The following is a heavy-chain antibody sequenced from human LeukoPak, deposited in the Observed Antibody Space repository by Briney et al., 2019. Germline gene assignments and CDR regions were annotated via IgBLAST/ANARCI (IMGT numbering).Heavy chain of an antibody. J-gene: IGHJ5*02. CDR2: INHSGST. Sequence: PSEALSLTCAAYGGSFSGYYWSWIRQPPGKGLEWIGEINHSGSTNYNPSLKSRVTISVDASKSQFSLKLSSVTAADTAAYYCARSDWFDPWGQGTLVTVSS. CDR1: GGSFSGYY. V-gene: IGHV4-34*01. CDR3: ARSDWFDP.